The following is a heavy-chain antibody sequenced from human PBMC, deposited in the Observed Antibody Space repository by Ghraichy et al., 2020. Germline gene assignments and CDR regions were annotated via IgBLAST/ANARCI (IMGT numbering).Heavy chain of an antibody. V-gene: IGHV4-30-4*01. D-gene: IGHD5-12*01. CDR1: GGSISSGDYY. CDR2: IYYSGST. J-gene: IGHJ4*02. Sequence: SETLSLTCTVSGGSISSGDYYWSWIRQPPGKGLEWIGYIYYSGSTYYNPSLKSRVTISVDTSKNQFSLKLSSVTAADTAVYYCARAWGGYDWAVDYCGQGTLVTVSS. CDR3: ARAWGGYDWAVDY.